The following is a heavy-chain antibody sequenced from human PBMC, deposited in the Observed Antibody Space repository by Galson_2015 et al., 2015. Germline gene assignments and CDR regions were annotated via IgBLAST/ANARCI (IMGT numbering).Heavy chain of an antibody. D-gene: IGHD3-22*01. CDR1: GFTFSSYA. CDR3: AKDQPHFYDSSGYYSP. Sequence: SLRLSCAASGFTFSSYAMSWVRQAPGKGLEWVSAISGSGGSTYYADSVKSRFTISRDNSKNKLYLQMNSLRAEDTAVYYCAKDQPHFYDSSGYYSPWGQGTLVTVSS. V-gene: IGHV3-23*01. CDR2: ISGSGGST. J-gene: IGHJ5*02.